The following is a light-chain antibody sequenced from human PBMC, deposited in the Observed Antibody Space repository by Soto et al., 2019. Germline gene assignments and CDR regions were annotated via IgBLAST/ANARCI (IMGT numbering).Light chain of an antibody. CDR3: KQYGSSSWT. Sequence: SLFTQSPGPLSLSPGERATPSCRASQSVSSSYLAWYQQKPGQAHRLLIYGAYSRATGIQDRFSGSGSGTDFTLTIRRLEPEDFAVYYCKQYGSSSWTVGQGTKVDI. V-gene: IGKV3-20*01. CDR1: QSVSSSY. CDR2: GAY. J-gene: IGKJ1*01.